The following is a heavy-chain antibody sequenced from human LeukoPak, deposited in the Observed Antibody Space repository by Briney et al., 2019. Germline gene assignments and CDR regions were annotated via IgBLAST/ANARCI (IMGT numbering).Heavy chain of an antibody. CDR2: IYHSGST. V-gene: IGHV4-30-2*01. CDR1: GGSISSGGYS. CDR3: ARGGGYGDFGY. D-gene: IGHD4/OR15-4a*01. Sequence: SETLSLTCAVSGGSISSGGYSWSWIRQPPGKGLEWIGYIYHSGSTYYNPSLKSRVTISVDRSKNQFSLKLSSVTAADTAVYYCARGGGYGDFGYWGQGTLVTVSS. J-gene: IGHJ4*02.